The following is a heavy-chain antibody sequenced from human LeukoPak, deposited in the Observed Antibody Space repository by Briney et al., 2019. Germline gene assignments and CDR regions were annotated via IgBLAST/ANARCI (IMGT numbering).Heavy chain of an antibody. CDR2: INSDGSST. Sequence: GGSLRLSCAASGFTFSSYWMHWVRQAPGKGLVWVSRINSDGSSTSYADSVKGRFTISRDNAKNTLYLQMNSLRAEDTAVYYCARGAPGYCSSTSCYVYYYGMDVWGKGTTVTVSS. CDR3: ARGAPGYCSSTSCYVYYYGMDV. CDR1: GFTFSSYW. D-gene: IGHD2-2*01. V-gene: IGHV3-74*01. J-gene: IGHJ6*04.